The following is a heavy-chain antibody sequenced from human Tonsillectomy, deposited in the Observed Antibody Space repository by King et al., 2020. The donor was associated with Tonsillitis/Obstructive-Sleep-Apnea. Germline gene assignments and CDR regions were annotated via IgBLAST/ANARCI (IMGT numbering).Heavy chain of an antibody. CDR1: GGSIISYY. Sequence: QLQESGPGLVKPSETLSLTCAVSGGSIISYYWSWIRQPPGKGLEWIAYIYYSGSTKYNHSGSTKYNPSLKSRATISVDTSKNQFSLKLSSVTAADTAVYYCARHSGYTSAWYVRGAGYYYGMDVWGQGTTVTVSS. V-gene: IGHV4-59*08. CDR2: IYYSGSTKYNHSGST. CDR3: ARHSGYTSAWYVRGAGYYYGMDV. D-gene: IGHD6-19*01. J-gene: IGHJ6*02.